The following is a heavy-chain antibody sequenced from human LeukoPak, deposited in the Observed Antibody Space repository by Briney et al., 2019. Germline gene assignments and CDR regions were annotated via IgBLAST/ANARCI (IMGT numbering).Heavy chain of an antibody. CDR1: GYTFTSYG. D-gene: IGHD1-26*01. Sequence: ASVKVSCKASGYTFTSYGISWVRQAPGQGLEWMGWINPNSGGTNYAQKFQGRVTMTRDTSISTAYMELSRLRSDDTAVYYCARDRRWELLRPYNWFDPWGQGTLVTVSS. J-gene: IGHJ5*02. CDR3: ARDRRWELLRPYNWFDP. V-gene: IGHV1-2*02. CDR2: INPNSGGT.